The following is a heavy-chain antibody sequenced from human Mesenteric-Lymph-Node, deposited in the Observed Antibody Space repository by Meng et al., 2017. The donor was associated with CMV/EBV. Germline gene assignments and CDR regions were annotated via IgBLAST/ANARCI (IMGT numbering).Heavy chain of an antibody. CDR2: INSDGSST. Sequence: GGSLRLSCAASGFTFSSHYMHWVRLVPGKGLVWVSRINSDGSSTSYADSVKGRFTISRDNAKNTLYLQMNSLRVEDTAVYYCVRAVAVAGTGGFYWGQGTLVTVSS. CDR3: VRAVAVAGTGGFY. CDR1: GFTFSSHY. V-gene: IGHV3-74*01. J-gene: IGHJ4*02. D-gene: IGHD6-19*01.